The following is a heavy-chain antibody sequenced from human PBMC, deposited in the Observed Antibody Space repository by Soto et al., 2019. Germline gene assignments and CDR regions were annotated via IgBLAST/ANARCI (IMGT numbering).Heavy chain of an antibody. J-gene: IGHJ6*02. CDR3: ARGHSTDCSNGVCSFFYNHEMDV. Sequence: ASVKVSCKASGYTFTDYHIHWVRQAPGQGLEWLGRINPKSGGTSTAQKFQGWVTMTRDRSISTVYMELTRLRSDDTAVYFCARGHSTDCSNGVCSFFYNHEMDVWGQGTTVTVSS. V-gene: IGHV1-2*04. CDR1: GYTFTDYH. D-gene: IGHD2-8*01. CDR2: INPKSGGT.